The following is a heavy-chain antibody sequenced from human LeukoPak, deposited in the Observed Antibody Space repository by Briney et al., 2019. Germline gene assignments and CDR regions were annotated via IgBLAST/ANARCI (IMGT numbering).Heavy chain of an antibody. D-gene: IGHD6-13*01. CDR1: GFTFSSYG. J-gene: IGHJ4*02. V-gene: IGHV3-30*02. Sequence: GGSLRLSCAASGFTFSSYGMHWVRQAPGKGLEWVAFIRYDGSNKYYADSVKGRFTISRDNAKNSLYLQMNSLRAEDTAVYYCARFIAAPYYFDYWGRGTLVTVSS. CDR3: ARFIAAPYYFDY. CDR2: IRYDGSNK.